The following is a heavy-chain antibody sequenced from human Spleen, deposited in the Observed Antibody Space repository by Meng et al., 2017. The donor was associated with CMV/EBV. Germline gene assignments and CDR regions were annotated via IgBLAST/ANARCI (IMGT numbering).Heavy chain of an antibody. CDR3: ARLHSGSYRRFWFFDL. Sequence: GESLKISCAASGFTFSSYAMSWVRQAPGKGLEWVSAISGSGGSTYYADSVKGRFTISRDNAKNSLYLQMNSLRAEDTSVYYCARLHSGSYRRFWFFDLWGRGTLVTVSS. CDR2: ISGSGGST. CDR1: GFTFSSYA. V-gene: IGHV3-23*01. D-gene: IGHD1-26*01. J-gene: IGHJ2*01.